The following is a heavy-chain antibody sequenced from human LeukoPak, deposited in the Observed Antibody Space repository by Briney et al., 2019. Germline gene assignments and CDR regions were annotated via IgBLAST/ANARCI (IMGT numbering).Heavy chain of an antibody. CDR3: ARTNPDWYFDL. Sequence: SETLSLTCTVSGGSISSADYYWSWIRQPPGKGLEWIGFIYYSGSTSYNPSLKSRLTIPVDTSRNQFSLKLSSVTAADTAVYFCARTNPDWYFDLWGRGTLVTVSS. J-gene: IGHJ2*01. CDR2: IYYSGST. V-gene: IGHV4-31*03. D-gene: IGHD1-14*01. CDR1: GGSISSADYY.